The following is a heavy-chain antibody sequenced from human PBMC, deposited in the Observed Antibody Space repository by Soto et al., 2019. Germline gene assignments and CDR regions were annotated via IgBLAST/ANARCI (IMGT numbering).Heavy chain of an antibody. J-gene: IGHJ4*02. Sequence: PGGSLRLSCAASGFTFSSYAMSWVRQATGKGLEWVSSMSGAGRSSYDADSVKGRFTISRDNSKNTLYLQMNNLRAEDTALYYCAKGPIFGVENIYDYWGQGTLVTVSS. CDR1: GFTFSSYA. CDR3: AKGPIFGVENIYDY. V-gene: IGHV3-23*01. D-gene: IGHD3-3*01. CDR2: MSGAGRSS.